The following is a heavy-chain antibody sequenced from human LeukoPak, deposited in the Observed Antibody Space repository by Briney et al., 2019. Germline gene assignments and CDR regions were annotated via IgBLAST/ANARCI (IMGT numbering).Heavy chain of an antibody. D-gene: IGHD2-15*01. CDR1: GYTFTSYG. CDR2: ISAYDGNT. J-gene: IGHJ4*02. Sequence: ASVKVSCKASGYTFTSYGISWVRQAPGQGLEWMGWISAYDGNTNYAQKLQGRVTMTTDTSTSTAYMEQRSLRSDDTAVYYCARSGGYCSGGSCYSEYYFDYWGQRTLVTVSS. V-gene: IGHV1-18*01. CDR3: ARSGGYCSGGSCYSEYYFDY.